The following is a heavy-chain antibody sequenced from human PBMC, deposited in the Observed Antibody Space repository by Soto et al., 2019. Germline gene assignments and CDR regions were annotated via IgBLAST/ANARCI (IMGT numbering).Heavy chain of an antibody. J-gene: IGHJ4*02. CDR2: VIPIFDMT. D-gene: IGHD6-13*01. CDR3: ARDRANSNWPNFDF. V-gene: IGHV1-69*02. CDR1: GDTFSIYT. Sequence: QVQLVQSGSAVKKPGSSVKVSCKASGDTFSIYTISWVRQAPGQGLEWMGRVIPIFDMTTYAQRFQGRLTITADKSTTTVYMELSSLRSEDTAVYYCARDRANSNWPNFDFWGQGTLVTVSS.